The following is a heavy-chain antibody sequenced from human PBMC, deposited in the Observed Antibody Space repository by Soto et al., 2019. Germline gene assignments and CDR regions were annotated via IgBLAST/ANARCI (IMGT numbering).Heavy chain of an antibody. CDR2: VKSKNDGGTT. V-gene: IGHV3-15*07. Sequence: GGSLRLSCAASGFTFSNAWINWVRQTPGRGLEWVGRVKSKNDGGTTDFAAPVKGRFAISRDDSKNMVYLEMNSLQTEDTAMYYCTTDSYFTMSLVRFDFRGHGTLVTVSS. CDR3: TTDSYFTMSLVRFDF. D-gene: IGHD3-22*01. CDR1: GFTFSNAW. J-gene: IGHJ4*01.